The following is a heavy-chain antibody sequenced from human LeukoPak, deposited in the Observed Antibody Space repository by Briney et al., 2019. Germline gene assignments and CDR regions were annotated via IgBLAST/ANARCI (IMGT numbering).Heavy chain of an antibody. CDR2: ISGSGGST. V-gene: IGHV3-23*01. CDR3: AKDEGCSSTSCPPVFDY. CDR1: GFTFSSYA. Sequence: PGGSLRLSCAASGFTFSSYAMSWVRQAPGKGLEWVSAISGSGGSTYYADSVKGRLTISRDNSKNTLYLQMNSLRAEDTAVYYCAKDEGCSSTSCPPVFDYWGQGTLVTVSS. D-gene: IGHD2-2*01. J-gene: IGHJ4*02.